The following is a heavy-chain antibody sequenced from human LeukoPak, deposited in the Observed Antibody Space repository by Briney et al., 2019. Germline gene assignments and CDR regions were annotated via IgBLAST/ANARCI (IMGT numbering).Heavy chain of an antibody. Sequence: PSETLSLTCTVSGGSMSSGSYYWGWIRQPPGKGLEWIGNIYHTGTTYYNPSLKSRVTIFVDTSKNQFSLKVTSVTATDTAVYYCATTHEAHNFWSDYLNCFDPWGQGTLVTVSS. CDR1: GGSMSSGSYY. V-gene: IGHV4-39*01. CDR3: ATTHEAHNFWSDYLNCFDP. D-gene: IGHD3-3*01. CDR2: IYHTGTT. J-gene: IGHJ5*02.